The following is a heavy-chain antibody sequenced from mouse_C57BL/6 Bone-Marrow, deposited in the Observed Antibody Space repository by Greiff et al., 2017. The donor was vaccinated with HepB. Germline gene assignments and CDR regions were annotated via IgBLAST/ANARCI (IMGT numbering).Heavy chain of an antibody. CDR2: INPSTGGT. CDR3: ARPAVVPDWYFDV. J-gene: IGHJ1*03. CDR1: GYSFTGYY. Sequence: VQLKESGPELVKPGASVKISCKASGYSFTGYYMNWVKQSPEKSLEWIGEINPSTGGTTYNQKFKAKATLTVDKSSSTAYMQLKSLTSEDSAVYYCARPAVVPDWYFDVWGTGTTVTVSS. V-gene: IGHV1-42*01. D-gene: IGHD1-1*01.